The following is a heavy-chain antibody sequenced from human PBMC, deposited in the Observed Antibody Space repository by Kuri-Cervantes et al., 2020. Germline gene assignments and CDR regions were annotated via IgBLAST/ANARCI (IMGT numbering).Heavy chain of an antibody. CDR2: ISSSGSTI. D-gene: IGHD2-2*01. V-gene: IGHV3-11*01. CDR3: ARDPSSTSYYYYYYGMDV. Sequence: GESLKISCAASGFTFSNACMSWNRQAPGKGLEWVSYISSSGSTIYYADSVKGRFTISRDNAKNSLYLQMNSLRAEDTAVYYCARDPSSTSYYYYYYGMDVWGQGTTVTVSS. J-gene: IGHJ6*02. CDR1: GFTFSNAC.